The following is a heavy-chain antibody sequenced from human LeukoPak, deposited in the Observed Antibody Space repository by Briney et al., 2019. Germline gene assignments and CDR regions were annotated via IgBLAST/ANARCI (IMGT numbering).Heavy chain of an antibody. CDR1: GFTFSSYA. J-gene: IGHJ6*02. CDR3: ARAGSSLLDYYGMDV. Sequence: QPGRSLRLSCAASGFTFSSYAMHWVRQAPGKGLEWVAVISYDGSNKYYADSVKGRFTISRDNSKNTLYLQMNSLRAEDTAVYYCARAGSSLLDYYGMDVWGQGTTVTVSS. V-gene: IGHV3-30-3*01. CDR2: ISYDGSNK. D-gene: IGHD2/OR15-2a*01.